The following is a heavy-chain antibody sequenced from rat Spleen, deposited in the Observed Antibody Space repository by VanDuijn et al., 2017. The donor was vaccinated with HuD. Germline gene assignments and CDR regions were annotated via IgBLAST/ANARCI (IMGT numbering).Heavy chain of an antibody. D-gene: IGHD1-6*01. V-gene: IGHV2-13*01. J-gene: IGHJ2*01. CDR3: ARENYGLAGDY. Sequence: QVQLKESGPGLVQPSQTLSLTCTVSGFSLSSYGVIWVRQPPGKGLEWMGVIWSGGSTDYNSALKSRLSISRDTSKSQVFLKMNTLQTEDTATYYCARENYGLAGDYWGQGVMVTVSS. CDR2: IWSGGST. CDR1: GFSLSSYG.